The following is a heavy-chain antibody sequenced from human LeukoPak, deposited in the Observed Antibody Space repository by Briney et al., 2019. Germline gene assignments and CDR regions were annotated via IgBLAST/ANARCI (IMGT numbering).Heavy chain of an antibody. CDR3: AIDEAYYYGSGSYYKGKLYYYGMDV. Sequence: GGSLRLSCAASGFTFSSYAMHWVRQAPGKGLEYVSAISSNGGSTYYANSVKGRFTISRDNSKNTLYLQMGSLRAEDMAVYYCAIDEAYYYGSGSYYKGKLYYYGMDVWGQGTTVTVSS. J-gene: IGHJ6*02. V-gene: IGHV3-64*01. D-gene: IGHD3-10*01. CDR2: ISSNGGST. CDR1: GFTFSSYA.